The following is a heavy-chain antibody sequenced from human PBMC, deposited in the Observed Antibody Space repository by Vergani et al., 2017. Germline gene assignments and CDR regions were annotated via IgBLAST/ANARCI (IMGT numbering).Heavy chain of an antibody. CDR1: GFTFSNYG. CDR2: TRYDGSNT. J-gene: IGHJ4*02. Sequence: QVQLVESGGGVVQPGGSLRLSCGASGFTFSNYGMHWVRQAPGKGLEWVTFTRYDGSNTYYADSVKGRFTISRDNSKNTLFLQMNSLRPEDTAVYYCARDTVTGSRYFDYGGQGTLVTVSS. D-gene: IGHD6-19*01. V-gene: IGHV3-30*02. CDR3: ARDTVTGSRYFDY.